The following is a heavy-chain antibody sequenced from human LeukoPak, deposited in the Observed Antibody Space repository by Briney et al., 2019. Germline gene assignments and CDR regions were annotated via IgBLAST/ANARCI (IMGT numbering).Heavy chain of an antibody. CDR1: GFTVSNNY. D-gene: IGHD3-22*01. V-gene: IGHV3-66*02. Sequence: PGGSLRLSCAASGFTVSNNYMSWVRQAPGKGLEWVSVIYSGGSTYYVDFVKGRFTISKDNSKNTLYLQMNSLRAEDTAVYYCVRDLGDSPDYWGQGTLVTVSS. J-gene: IGHJ4*02. CDR3: VRDLGDSPDY. CDR2: IYSGGST.